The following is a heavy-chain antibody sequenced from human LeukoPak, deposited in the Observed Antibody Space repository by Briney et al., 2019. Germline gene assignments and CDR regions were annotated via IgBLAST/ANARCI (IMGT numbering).Heavy chain of an antibody. Sequence: SVKVSCKASGFTFTSSAMQWVRQARGQRLEWIGWIVVGSGNTNYAQKFQERGTITRDMSTSTAYMELSSLRSEDTAVYYCAADVIVGATKDFDYWGQGTLVTVSS. D-gene: IGHD1-26*01. V-gene: IGHV1-58*02. CDR2: IVVGSGNT. CDR1: GFTFTSSA. J-gene: IGHJ4*02. CDR3: AADVIVGATKDFDY.